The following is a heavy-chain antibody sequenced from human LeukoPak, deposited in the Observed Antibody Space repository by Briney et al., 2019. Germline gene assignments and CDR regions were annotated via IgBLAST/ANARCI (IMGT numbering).Heavy chain of an antibody. Sequence: LETLSLTCAVYGGSFSSYYWSWIRQPPGKGLEWNGEINHSGSTNYNPSLKSRVTISVDTSKNQFSLKLSSVTAADTAVYYCARGMQWLVYGMDVCGQGTTVTVSS. D-gene: IGHD6-19*01. V-gene: IGHV4-34*01. CDR2: INHSGST. CDR1: GGSFSSYY. CDR3: ARGMQWLVYGMDV. J-gene: IGHJ6*02.